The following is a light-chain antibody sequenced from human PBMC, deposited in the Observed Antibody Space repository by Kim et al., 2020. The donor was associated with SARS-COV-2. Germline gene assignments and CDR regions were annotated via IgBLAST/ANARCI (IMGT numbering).Light chain of an antibody. V-gene: IGLV3-1*01. Sequence: VSPGPPASITCSGDNLWDKYACWYQQKPGQSPVLVIYQDSKRPSGIPERFSGSNSGNTATLTISGTQAMDEADYYCQAWDSSTVVFGGGTKLTVL. CDR3: QAWDSSTVV. CDR1: NLWDKY. J-gene: IGLJ2*01. CDR2: QDS.